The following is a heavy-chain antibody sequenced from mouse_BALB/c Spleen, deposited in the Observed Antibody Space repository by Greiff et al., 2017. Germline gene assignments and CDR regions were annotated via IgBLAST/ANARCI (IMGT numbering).Heavy chain of an antibody. CDR1: GFNINGFY. D-gene: IGHD5-1*01. CDR2: IGTENGNT. CDR3: AREYDYAMDY. J-gene: IGHJ4*01. V-gene: IGHV14-1*02. Sequence: VQLLQSGAGLVRPGAFVKLSCAASGFNINGFYMHWVKQRPEQGLEWIGWIGTENGNTISAPKFQGKDSITADTSSNTAYLHLSSLTSEDAAVYYCAREYDYAMDYWGQGTSVTVSS.